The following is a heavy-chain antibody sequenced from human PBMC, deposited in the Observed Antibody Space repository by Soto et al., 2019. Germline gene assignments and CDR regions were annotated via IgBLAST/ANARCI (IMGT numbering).Heavy chain of an antibody. D-gene: IGHD3-10*01. Sequence: ASVKVSCKASGYTFTSYGISWVRQAPGQGLEWMGWISAYNGNTNYAQKLQGRVTMTTDTSTSTAYMELRSLRSDDTAVYYCARDRYYYGSGSYSPGYWGQGTLVTVSS. V-gene: IGHV1-18*01. CDR1: GYTFTSYG. CDR2: ISAYNGNT. J-gene: IGHJ4*02. CDR3: ARDRYYYGSGSYSPGY.